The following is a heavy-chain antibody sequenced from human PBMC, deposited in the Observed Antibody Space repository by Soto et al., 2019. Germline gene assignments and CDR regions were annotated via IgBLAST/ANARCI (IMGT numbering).Heavy chain of an antibody. CDR3: ARDXARAMVRIYYGMDV. J-gene: IGHJ6*02. D-gene: IGHD3-10*01. CDR2: IWYDGSNK. Sequence: QVQLVESGGGVVQPGRSLRLSCAASGFTFSSYGMHWVRQAPGKGLEWVAVIWYDGSNKYYADSVKGRFTISRDNSKNTLYLQMNSLRAEDTAVYYCARDXARAMVRIYYGMDVWGQGTTVTVSS. CDR1: GFTFSSYG. V-gene: IGHV3-33*01.